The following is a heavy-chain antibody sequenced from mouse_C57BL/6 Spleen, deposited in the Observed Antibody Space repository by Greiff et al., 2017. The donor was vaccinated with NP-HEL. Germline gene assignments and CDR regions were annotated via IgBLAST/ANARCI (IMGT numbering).Heavy chain of an antibody. D-gene: IGHD2-12*01. CDR1: GFTFTDYY. CDR2: IRNKANGYTT. J-gene: IGHJ4*01. CDR3: ARYWYSYAMDY. Sequence: EVKLVESGGGLVQPGGSLSLSCAASGFTFTDYYMSWVRQPPGKALEWLGFIRNKANGYTTEYSASVKGRFTISRDNSQSILYLQMNALRAEDSATYYCARYWYSYAMDYWGQGTSVTVSS. V-gene: IGHV7-3*01.